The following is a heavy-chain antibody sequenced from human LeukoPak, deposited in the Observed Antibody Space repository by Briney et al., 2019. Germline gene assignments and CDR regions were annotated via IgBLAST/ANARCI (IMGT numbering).Heavy chain of an antibody. CDR1: GRSFSTFY. CDR2: INHRGNT. J-gene: IGHJ4*02. Sequence: EPLPLTHPVYGRSFSTFYWTRNRPPPGERPEVAGEINHRGNTNCKPSLKIRIAISVDTSKNQFPLRLRSVTVADPAVYYCAGTVAAILFDYWGQGTLGTVS. D-gene: IGHD5-18*01. CDR3: AGTVAAILFDY. V-gene: IGHV4-34*01.